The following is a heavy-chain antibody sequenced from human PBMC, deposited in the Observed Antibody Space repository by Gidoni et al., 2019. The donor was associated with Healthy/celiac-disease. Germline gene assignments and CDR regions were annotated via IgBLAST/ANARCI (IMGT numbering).Heavy chain of an antibody. CDR1: GGSISSCDYY. CDR3: ARASMVRGGFDP. V-gene: IGHV4-30-4*01. Sequence: QVQLQESGPGLVKPSQTLSLTCTVAGGSISSCDYYGSWIRQPPVKGLAWIGYLYYSGSTYSNPSLKRRVTTSVDTSKNQFSLKLSSVAASDTAVYYWARASMVRGGFDPWGQGTLVTVSS. J-gene: IGHJ5*02. D-gene: IGHD3-10*01. CDR2: LYYSGST.